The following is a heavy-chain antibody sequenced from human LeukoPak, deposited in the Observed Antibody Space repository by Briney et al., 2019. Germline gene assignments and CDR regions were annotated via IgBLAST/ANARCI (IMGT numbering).Heavy chain of an antibody. J-gene: IGHJ4*02. CDR2: INPNSGGT. V-gene: IGHV1-2*02. Sequence: ASVKVSCEASGYTFTGYYMHWVRQAPGQGLEWMGWINPNSGGTKYAQKFQGRVTMTRDMSINTAYMEMTSLRSDDTAVYYCTRGRDVVDISTPPGDYWGQGTLVTVSS. CDR1: GYTFTGYY. CDR3: TRGRDVVDISTPPGDY. D-gene: IGHD3-22*01.